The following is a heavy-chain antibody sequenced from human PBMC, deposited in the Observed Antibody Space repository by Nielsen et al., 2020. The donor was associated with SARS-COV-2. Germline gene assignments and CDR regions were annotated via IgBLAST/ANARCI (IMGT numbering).Heavy chain of an antibody. CDR1: GFSLSTRGMC. V-gene: IGHV2-70*01. J-gene: IGHJ6*02. CDR3: ARSGIAVAGTGYYYGMDV. D-gene: IGHD6-19*01. CDR2: IDWDDYK. Sequence: SGPTLVKPTQTLTLTCTFSGFSLSTRGMCVSWIRQPPGKALEWLALIDWDDYKYYNTSLKTRLTISKDTSKNQVVLTMTNMDPVDTATYYCARSGIAVAGTGYYYGMDVWGQGTTVTVSS.